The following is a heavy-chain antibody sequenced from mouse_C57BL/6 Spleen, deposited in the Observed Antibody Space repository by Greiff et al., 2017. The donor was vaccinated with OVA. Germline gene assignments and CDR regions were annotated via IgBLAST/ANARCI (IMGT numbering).Heavy chain of an antibody. CDR2: ISGGGGNT. J-gene: IGHJ4*01. Sequence: EVQVVESGGGLVKPGGSLKLSCAASGFTFSSYTMSWVRQTPEKRLEWVATISGGGGNTYYPDSVKGRFTISRDNAKNTLYLQMSSLRSEDTALYYCARHGYDKEDYYAMDYWGQGTSVTVSS. CDR3: ARHGYDKEDYYAMDY. D-gene: IGHD2-2*01. V-gene: IGHV5-9*01. CDR1: GFTFSSYT.